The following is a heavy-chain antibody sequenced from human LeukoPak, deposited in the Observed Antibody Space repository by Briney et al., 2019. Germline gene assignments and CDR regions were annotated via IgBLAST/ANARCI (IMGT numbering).Heavy chain of an antibody. CDR1: GGSTSSYY. V-gene: IGHV4-59*01. D-gene: IGHD3-16*01. Sequence: SETLSLTCTVSGGSTSSYYWSWIRQPPGKGLEWIGCIYYSGSTNYNPSLKSRVTISVDTSKNQFSLKLSSVTAADTAVYYCARDARELMGAGSFDIWGQGTMVTVSS. CDR2: IYYSGST. J-gene: IGHJ3*02. CDR3: ARDARELMGAGSFDI.